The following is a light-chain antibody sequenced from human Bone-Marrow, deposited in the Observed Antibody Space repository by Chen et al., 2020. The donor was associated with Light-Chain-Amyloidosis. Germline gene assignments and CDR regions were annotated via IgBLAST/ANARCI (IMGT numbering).Light chain of an antibody. J-gene: IGKJ5*01. CDR2: VAS. CDR3: QQSYSTPIT. CDR1: QSISSN. Sequence: DIQMTQSPSSLSASVGDRVTITCRASQSISSNLNWYQHKPGKAPNLLIYVASSLQTGVPSRFSSSGSGTDFTLTISSLQPEDFATYYCQQSYSTPITFGQGTRLEIK. V-gene: IGKV1-39*01.